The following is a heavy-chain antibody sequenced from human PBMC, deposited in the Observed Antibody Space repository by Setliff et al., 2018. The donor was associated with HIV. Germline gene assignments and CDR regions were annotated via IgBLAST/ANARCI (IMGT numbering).Heavy chain of an antibody. CDR2: ISGSGGST. J-gene: IGHJ4*02. D-gene: IGHD5-18*01. Sequence: LRLSCAASGFTFTSYAMTWVRQAPGKGLEWVSAISGSGGSTYYADSVKGRFTISRDNSKNTLYLQMNSLRAEDTAVYYCTTPPFIHTAKDYWGQGTLVTVSS. V-gene: IGHV3-23*01. CDR1: GFTFTSYA. CDR3: TTPPFIHTAKDY.